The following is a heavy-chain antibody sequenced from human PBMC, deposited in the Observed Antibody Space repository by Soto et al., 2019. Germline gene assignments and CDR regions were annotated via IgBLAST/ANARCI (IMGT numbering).Heavy chain of an antibody. CDR3: ARDRFDSSGYGDAFDI. V-gene: IGHV1-2*04. Sequence: GASVKVSCKVSGYTFTGYYMHWVRQAPGQGLEWMGWINPDSGGTNYAQKFQGWVTMTRDTSISTAYMELSRLRSDDTAVYYCARDRFDSSGYGDAFDIWGQGTMVTVSS. J-gene: IGHJ3*02. CDR1: GYTFTGYY. D-gene: IGHD3-22*01. CDR2: INPDSGGT.